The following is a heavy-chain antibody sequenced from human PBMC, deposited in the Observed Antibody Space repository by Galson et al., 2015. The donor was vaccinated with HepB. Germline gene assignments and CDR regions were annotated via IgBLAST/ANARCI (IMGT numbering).Heavy chain of an antibody. CDR1: GFTFSSYS. CDR2: ISSSSSYI. CDR3: ARGATTVYYYYYMDV. D-gene: IGHD5-12*01. V-gene: IGHV3-21*01. Sequence: SLRLSCAASGFTFSSYSMNWVRQAPGKGLEWVSSISSSSSYIYYADSVKGRFTISRDNAKNSLYLQMSSLRAEDTAVYYCARGATTVYYYYYMDVWGKGTTVTVSS. J-gene: IGHJ6*03.